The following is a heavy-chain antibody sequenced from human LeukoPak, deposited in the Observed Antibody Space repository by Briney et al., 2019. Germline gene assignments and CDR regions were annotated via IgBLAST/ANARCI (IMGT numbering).Heavy chain of an antibody. V-gene: IGHV3-23*01. CDR2: ISGSGGST. CDR1: GFTFSSYV. D-gene: IGHD1-26*01. Sequence: GGSLRLSWVVSGFTFSSYVMSRVRQAPGKGLEWVSAISGSGGSTYYADSVKGLFTISRDNSKNTLYLQMNSLRAEDTAVYYCAKWIVGATKGGLFDYWGQGTLVTVSS. CDR3: AKWIVGATKGGLFDY. J-gene: IGHJ4*02.